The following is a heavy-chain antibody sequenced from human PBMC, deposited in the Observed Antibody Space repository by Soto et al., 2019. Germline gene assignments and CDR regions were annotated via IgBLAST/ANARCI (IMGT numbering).Heavy chain of an antibody. CDR3: ATMGTPATGLYFFDY. Sequence: PSETLSLTCTVSGGSISSGDYYWSWIRQHPGKGLEWIGYIYYSGSTYYNPSLKSRVTISVDTSKNQFSLKLSSVTAADTAVYYCATMGTPATGLYFFDYWGQGSLVTVSS. V-gene: IGHV4-30-4*08. J-gene: IGHJ4*02. D-gene: IGHD2-15*01. CDR1: GGSISSGDYY. CDR2: IYYSGST.